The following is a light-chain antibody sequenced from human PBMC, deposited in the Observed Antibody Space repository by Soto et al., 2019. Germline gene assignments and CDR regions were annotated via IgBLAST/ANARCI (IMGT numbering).Light chain of an antibody. CDR3: QQYHSYSWT. CDR2: HAS. CDR1: QSISSW. Sequence: IQMTRSPSTLSASVGDRVTITCRASQSISSWLAWYQQKPGTAPKVLIYHASNLQSGVPSRFSGSGSGTEFTLTISSLQPDDSATYYCQQYHSYSWTFGQGTKVDIK. V-gene: IGKV1-5*01. J-gene: IGKJ1*01.